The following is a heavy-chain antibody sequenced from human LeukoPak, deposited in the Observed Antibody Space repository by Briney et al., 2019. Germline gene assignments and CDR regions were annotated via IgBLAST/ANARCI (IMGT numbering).Heavy chain of an antibody. J-gene: IGHJ3*02. V-gene: IGHV4-59*01. D-gene: IGHD2-2*01. CDR2: IYYTGST. Sequence: SETLSLTCTVSGGSISSYYWSWIRQPPGKGLEWIGYIYYTGSTNYNPSLKSRVTISVDTSKNHFSLKLTSVTAADTAVYYCAREEYQLLDRAFDIWGQGTMVTVSS. CDR1: GGSISSYY. CDR3: AREEYQLLDRAFDI.